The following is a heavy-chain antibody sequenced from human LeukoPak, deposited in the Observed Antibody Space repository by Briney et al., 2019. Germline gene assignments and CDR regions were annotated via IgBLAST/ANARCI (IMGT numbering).Heavy chain of an antibody. D-gene: IGHD3-16*01. CDR3: AAGGPGDWFDP. CDR2: MFHSGSR. V-gene: IGHV4-38-2*01. Sequence: SETLSLSCAVSGYSIRSGFYWGWIRQPPGKGLEWIASMFHSGSRYYNPSLRSRAVISLDTSKNQFFLKLTSVTAADTAVYYCAAGGPGDWFDPWGQGTLVTVSS. CDR1: GYSIRSGFY. J-gene: IGHJ5*02.